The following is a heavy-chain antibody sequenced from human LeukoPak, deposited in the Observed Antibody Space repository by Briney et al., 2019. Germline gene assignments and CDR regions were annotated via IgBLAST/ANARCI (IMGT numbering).Heavy chain of an antibody. J-gene: IGHJ4*02. CDR1: GGTFSSYA. V-gene: IGHV1-69*05. D-gene: IGHD3-10*01. CDR3: ARVPLGGFGELLPNDY. CDR2: IIPIFGTA. Sequence: SVKVSCMASGGTFSSYAIRWVRQAPGQGLEWMGRIIPIFGTANSAQKFQGRVTITTDESTSTAYMELSSLRSEDTAVYYCARVPLGGFGELLPNDYWGQGTLVTVSS.